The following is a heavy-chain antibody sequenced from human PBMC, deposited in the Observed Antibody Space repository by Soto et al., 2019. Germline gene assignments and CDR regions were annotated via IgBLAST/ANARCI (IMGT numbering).Heavy chain of an antibody. J-gene: IGHJ4*02. CDR2: INAGNGNT. V-gene: IGHV1-3*05. Sequence: QVQLVQSGAEEKKPGASVKVSCKASGYTFTSYAMHWVRQAPGQRLEWMRWINAGNGNTKYSQKFQGRVTITRDPAAMTAYMELSSLRSEDTAVYYCARSIVVVTALDYWGQGTLVTVSS. CDR1: GYTFTSYA. CDR3: ARSIVVVTALDY. D-gene: IGHD2-21*02.